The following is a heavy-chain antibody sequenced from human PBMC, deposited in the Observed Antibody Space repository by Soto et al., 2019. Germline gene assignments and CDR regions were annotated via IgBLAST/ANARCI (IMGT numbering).Heavy chain of an antibody. D-gene: IGHD3-22*01. V-gene: IGHV3-23*01. CDR1: GFTFSSYA. Sequence: PGGSLRLSCAASGFTFSSYAVSWVRQAPGKGPEWISSISGSGSTIYYADSVKGRFTISRDNSKNTLYLQMNSLRAEDTAVYFCARDRYDSTAYYFFDYWGQGTLVTVSS. CDR2: ISGSGSTI. CDR3: ARDRYDSTAYYFFDY. J-gene: IGHJ4*02.